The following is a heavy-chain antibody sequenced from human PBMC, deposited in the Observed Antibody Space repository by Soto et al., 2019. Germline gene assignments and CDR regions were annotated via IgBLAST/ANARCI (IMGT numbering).Heavy chain of an antibody. D-gene: IGHD6-19*01. CDR1: GFTFSSYG. V-gene: IGHV3-30*18. Sequence: PGGSLRLSCAASGFTFSSYGMHWVRQAPGKGLEWVAVISYDGSNKYYADSVKGRFTISKDNSKNTLYLQMNSLRAEDTAVYYCAKPRSIGWYDYFDYWGQGTLVTVSS. J-gene: IGHJ4*02. CDR2: ISYDGSNK. CDR3: AKPRSIGWYDYFDY.